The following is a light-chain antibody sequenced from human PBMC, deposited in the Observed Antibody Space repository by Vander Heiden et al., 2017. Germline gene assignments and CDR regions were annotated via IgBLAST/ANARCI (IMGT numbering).Light chain of an antibody. CDR1: ERLVHRTGDTY. V-gene: IGKV2-24*01. J-gene: IGKJ3*01. CDR2: QIS. CDR3: MQTTHFPGT. Sequence: DIVMTQTSLSSPVTLGQPASVSCRSSERLVHRTGDTYLSWLHQKPGQPPRLLIYQISNRVSGVPDRFSGSGAGTDVTLKISRVEAEDVGIYYCMQTTHFPGTFGPGTKVEIK.